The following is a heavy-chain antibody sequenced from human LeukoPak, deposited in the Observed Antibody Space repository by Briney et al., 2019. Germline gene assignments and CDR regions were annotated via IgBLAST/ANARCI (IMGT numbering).Heavy chain of an antibody. CDR1: GGTFSSYA. D-gene: IGHD4-11*01. Sequence: SVKVSCKASGGTFSSYAISWVRQAPGQGLEWMGRIIPIFGLANYAQKFQGRVTITADKSTSTAYMELSSLRSEDTAVYYCARDYSNYGFDPWGQGTLVTVSS. CDR2: IIPIFGLA. V-gene: IGHV1-69*04. CDR3: ARDYSNYGFDP. J-gene: IGHJ5*02.